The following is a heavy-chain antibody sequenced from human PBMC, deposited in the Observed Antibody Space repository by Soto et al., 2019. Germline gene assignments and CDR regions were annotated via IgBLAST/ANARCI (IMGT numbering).Heavy chain of an antibody. CDR2: IIPILGIA. CDR1: GGTFSSYT. CDR3: AIEGPSWVVAADFDY. J-gene: IGHJ4*02. D-gene: IGHD2-15*01. Sequence: QVQLVQSGAEVKKPGSSVKVSCKASGGTFSSYTISWVRQAPGQGLEWMGRIIPILGIANYAQKFQGRVTITADKSTSTAYMELSSLRSEDTAVYYCAIEGPSWVVAADFDYWGQGTLVTVSS. V-gene: IGHV1-69*08.